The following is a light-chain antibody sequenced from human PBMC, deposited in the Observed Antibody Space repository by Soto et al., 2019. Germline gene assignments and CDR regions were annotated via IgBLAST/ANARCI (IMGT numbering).Light chain of an antibody. Sequence: EIVMTQSPGTLSVSPGERATLSCRASQSIRSNLAWYQQKPGQTPRLLIYVASTRATGIPARFTGSGSGTDFTLTISSLQSEDCAIYYCQRYNNWPLTFGGGTKVDIK. J-gene: IGKJ4*01. CDR3: QRYNNWPLT. CDR2: VAS. V-gene: IGKV3-15*01. CDR1: QSIRSN.